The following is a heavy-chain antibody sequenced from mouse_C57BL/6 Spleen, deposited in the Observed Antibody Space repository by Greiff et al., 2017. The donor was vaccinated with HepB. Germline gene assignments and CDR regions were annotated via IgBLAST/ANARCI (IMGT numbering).Heavy chain of an antibody. Sequence: EVKVEESGGGLVKPGGSLKLSCAASGFTFSSYTMSWVRQTPEKRLQWVATISGGGGNTYYPDSVKGRFTISRDNAKNTLYLQMSSLRSEDTALYYCARQEYYYGSSYNAMDYWGQGTSVTVSS. CDR1: GFTFSSYT. CDR2: ISGGGGNT. CDR3: ARQEYYYGSSYNAMDY. V-gene: IGHV5-9*01. J-gene: IGHJ4*01. D-gene: IGHD1-1*01.